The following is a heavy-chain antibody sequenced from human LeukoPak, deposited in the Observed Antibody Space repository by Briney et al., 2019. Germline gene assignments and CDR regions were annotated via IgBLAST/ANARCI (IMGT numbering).Heavy chain of an antibody. J-gene: IGHJ4*02. CDR2: IFPSDSDT. CDR3: ARRLSGYNLAYGS. V-gene: IGHV5-51*01. CDR1: GYRFTTYW. Sequence: GESLKISCKASGYRFTTYWIAWVRQMPGKGLEWMGIIFPSDSDTRYSPSFQGQVTFSVDKSISTADVQWTSLRASDTATYYCARRLSGYNLAYGSWGQGTLVTVSS. D-gene: IGHD5-12*01.